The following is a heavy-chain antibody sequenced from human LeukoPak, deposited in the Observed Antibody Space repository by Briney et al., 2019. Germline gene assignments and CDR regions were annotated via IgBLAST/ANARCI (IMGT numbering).Heavy chain of an antibody. CDR2: INHSGST. CDR1: GGSFSGYY. CDR3: ASEERTDSSGFYYGMDV. V-gene: IGHV4-34*01. D-gene: IGHD3-22*01. Sequence: PSETLSLTCAVYGGSFSGYYWSWIRQPPGKGLEWIGEINHSGSTNYNPSLKSRVTISVDTSKNQFSLKLSSVTPEDTAVYYCASEERTDSSGFYYGMDVWGQGTTVTVSS. J-gene: IGHJ6*02.